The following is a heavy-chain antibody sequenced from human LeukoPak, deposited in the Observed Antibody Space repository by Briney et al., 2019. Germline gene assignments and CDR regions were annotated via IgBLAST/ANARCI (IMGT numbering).Heavy chain of an antibody. CDR3: ARDWSGYFGGAFDI. D-gene: IGHD3-3*01. Sequence: PSETLSLTCTVSGGSISSYYWSWIRQPPGKGLEWIGYIYYSGSTNYNPSLKSPVTISVDTSETQFSLKLSSVTAADTAVYYCARDWSGYFGGAFDIWGQGTMVTVSS. J-gene: IGHJ3*02. CDR2: IYYSGST. V-gene: IGHV4-59*01. CDR1: GGSISSYY.